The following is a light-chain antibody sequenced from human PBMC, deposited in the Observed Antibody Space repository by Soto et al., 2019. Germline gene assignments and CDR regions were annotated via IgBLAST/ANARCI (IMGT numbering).Light chain of an antibody. CDR2: DVD. J-gene: IGLJ1*01. Sequence: QSVLTQPRSVSGSPGQSVTISCTGTSSDVGVYNYVSWYQRHPGKAPKLMIYDVDKRPSGVSNRFSGSKSGNTASLTISGLQAEDEADYYCCSYAGSSTFVYVFGTGTKVTVL. CDR3: CSYAGSSTFVYV. CDR1: SSDVGVYNY. V-gene: IGLV2-11*01.